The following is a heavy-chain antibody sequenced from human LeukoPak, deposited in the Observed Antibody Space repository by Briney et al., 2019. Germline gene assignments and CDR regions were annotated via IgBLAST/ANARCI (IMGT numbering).Heavy chain of an antibody. V-gene: IGHV1-58*02. J-gene: IGHJ6*02. CDR1: GFTFTSSA. CDR2: IVVGSGNT. D-gene: IGHD4-11*01. CDR3: AADRVITVNGMDV. Sequence: SVKVSCKASGFTFTSSAMQWVRQARGQRLEWIGWIVVGSGNTNYAQKFQERVTITRDMSTSTAYMELSSLRSEDTAVYYCAADRVITVNGMDVWGQGTTVTVSS.